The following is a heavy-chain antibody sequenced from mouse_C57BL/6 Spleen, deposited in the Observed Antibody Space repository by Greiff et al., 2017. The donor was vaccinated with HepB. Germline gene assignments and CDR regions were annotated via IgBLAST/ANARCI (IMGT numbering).Heavy chain of an antibody. J-gene: IGHJ2*01. V-gene: IGHV1-19*01. CDR2: INPYNGGT. D-gene: IGHD1-1*02. CDR3: ASRYYEGYFDY. CDR1: GYTFTDYY. Sequence: EVQLQQSGPVLVKPGASVKMSCKASGYTFTDYYMNWVKQSHGKSLEWIGVINPYNGGTSYNQKFKGKATLTVDKSSSTAYMELNSLTSEDYAVYYCASRYYEGYFDYWGHSTTLTVSS.